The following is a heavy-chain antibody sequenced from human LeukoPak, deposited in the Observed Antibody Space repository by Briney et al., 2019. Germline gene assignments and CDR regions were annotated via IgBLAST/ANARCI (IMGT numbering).Heavy chain of an antibody. Sequence: GGSLRLSCAASGFTFSSYAMHWVRQAPGKGLEWVAVISYDGSNKYYADSVKGRFTISRDFPKNTLYLQMNNLRAEDTAVYYCVKDTQTFFYGSGSYFSGFDSWGQGTLVTVSP. J-gene: IGHJ4*02. CDR1: GFTFSSYA. D-gene: IGHD3-10*01. V-gene: IGHV3-30-3*01. CDR3: VKDTQTFFYGSGSYFSGFDS. CDR2: ISYDGSNK.